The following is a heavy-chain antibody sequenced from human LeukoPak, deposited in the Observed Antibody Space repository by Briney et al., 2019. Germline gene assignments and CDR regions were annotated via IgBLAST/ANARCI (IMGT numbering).Heavy chain of an antibody. CDR2: ISSSSYI. D-gene: IGHD1-26*01. Sequence: GGSLRLSCAASGFTFSSYSMNWVRQAPGKGLEWVSSISSSSYIYYADSVKGRFTISRDNSKKTLYLQMNSLRAADTAVYYCAKGAVWELLRYMDVWGKGTTVTVSS. CDR1: GFTFSSYS. CDR3: AKGAVWELLRYMDV. J-gene: IGHJ6*03. V-gene: IGHV3-21*01.